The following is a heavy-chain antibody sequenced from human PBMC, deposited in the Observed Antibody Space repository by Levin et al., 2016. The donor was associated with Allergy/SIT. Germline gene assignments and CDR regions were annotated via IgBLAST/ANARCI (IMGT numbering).Heavy chain of an antibody. J-gene: IGHJ5*02. Sequence: WIRQPPGKGLEWIGYIYYSGSTYYNPSLKSRVTISVDTSKNQFSLKLSSVTAADTAVYYCAREGSGSYYNDNWFDPWGQGTLVTVSS. CDR2: IYYSGST. D-gene: IGHD3-10*01. V-gene: IGHV4-31*02. CDR3: AREGSGSYYNDNWFDP.